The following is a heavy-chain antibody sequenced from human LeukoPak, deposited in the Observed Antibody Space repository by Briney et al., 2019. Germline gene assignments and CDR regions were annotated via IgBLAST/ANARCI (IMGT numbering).Heavy chain of an antibody. Sequence: GGPLRLSCAASGFTFSSFAMSWVRQAPGKGLEWVSGISGSGDNTYYADSVKGRFTISRDNSKNTLYLQVNSLRAEDTAVYYCAKPLGYCSSTNCFYYYGMDVWGQGTTVTVSS. CDR2: ISGSGDNT. D-gene: IGHD2-2*01. CDR1: GFTFSSFA. CDR3: AKPLGYCSSTNCFYYYGMDV. V-gene: IGHV3-23*01. J-gene: IGHJ6*02.